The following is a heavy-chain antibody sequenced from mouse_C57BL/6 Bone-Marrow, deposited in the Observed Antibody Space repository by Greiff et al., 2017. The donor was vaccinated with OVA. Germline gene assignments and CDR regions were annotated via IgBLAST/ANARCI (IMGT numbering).Heavy chain of an antibody. J-gene: IGHJ2*01. CDR1: GFTFSDYG. D-gene: IGHD2-1*01. CDR3: ARNYRGYYFDY. V-gene: IGHV5-17*01. CDR2: ISSGSSTI. Sequence: EVKLQESGGGLVKPGGSLKLSCAASGFTFSDYGMHWVRQAPEKGLEWVAYISSGSSTIYYADTVKGRFTISRDNAKNTLFLQMTSLRSEDTAMYYCARNYRGYYFDYWGQGTTLTVSS.